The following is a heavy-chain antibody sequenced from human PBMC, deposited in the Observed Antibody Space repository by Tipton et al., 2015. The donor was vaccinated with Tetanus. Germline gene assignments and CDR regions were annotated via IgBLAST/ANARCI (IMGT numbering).Heavy chain of an antibody. J-gene: IGHJ2*01. CDR3: ARNGVAGWDFDL. Sequence: SLRLSCAASGFTFSTYTMNWVRQAPGKGLEWVSYISSISNVYYADSVKGRFTISRDNAKNSLYLQMNSLRDEDTAMYYCARNGVAGWDFDLWGRGPLVTVSS. V-gene: IGHV3-48*02. CDR2: ISSISNV. CDR1: GFTFSTYT. D-gene: IGHD3-3*01.